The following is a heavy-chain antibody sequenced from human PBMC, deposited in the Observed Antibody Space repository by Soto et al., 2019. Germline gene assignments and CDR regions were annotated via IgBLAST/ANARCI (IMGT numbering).Heavy chain of an antibody. V-gene: IGHV3-23*01. CDR2: ISSSGGNT. CDR3: ARDRGYGGNYVFDF. J-gene: IGHJ4*02. CDR1: GFTFSSNA. D-gene: IGHD4-4*01. Sequence: PGGSLRLSCAASGFTFSSNAMTWVRQAPGKGLEWVSAISSSGGNTYYYKDSIKGRFAVSRDNSKNTVFLQMNTLRAEDTATYYCARDRGYGGNYVFDFWGLGTLVTVSS.